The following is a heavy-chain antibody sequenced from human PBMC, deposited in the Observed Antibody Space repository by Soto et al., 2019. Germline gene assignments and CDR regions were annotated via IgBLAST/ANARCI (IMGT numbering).Heavy chain of an antibody. CDR1: GGTISSYY. V-gene: IGHV4-59*01. J-gene: IGHJ6*02. Sequence: VSGGTISSYYWSWIRQPPGKGLEWIGYIYYSGSTNYNPSLKSRVTISVDTSKNQFSLKLSSVTAADTAVYYCARNTGTPYYYYGMDAWGQGTTVTVSS. D-gene: IGHD1-7*01. CDR3: ARNTGTPYYYYGMDA. CDR2: IYYSGST.